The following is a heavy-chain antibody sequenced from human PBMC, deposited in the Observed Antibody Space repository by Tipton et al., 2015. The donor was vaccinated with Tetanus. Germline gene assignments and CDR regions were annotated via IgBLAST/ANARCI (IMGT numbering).Heavy chain of an antibody. CDR3: ARLGSGYSYGYYFDY. J-gene: IGHJ4*02. V-gene: IGHV4-39*01. Sequence: TLSLTCTVSGGSISSSSYYWGWIRQPPGKGLEWIGSIYYSGSTYYNPSLKSRVTISVGTPKNQFSLKLSSVAAADTAVYYCARLGSGYSYGYYFDYWGQGTLVTVSS. CDR2: IYYSGST. CDR1: GGSISSSSYY. D-gene: IGHD5-18*01.